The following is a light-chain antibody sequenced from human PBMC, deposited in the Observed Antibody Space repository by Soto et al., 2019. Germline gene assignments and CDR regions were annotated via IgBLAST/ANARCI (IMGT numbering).Light chain of an antibody. V-gene: IGLV2-8*01. J-gene: IGLJ1*01. CDR2: EVV. CDR1: KSDIGVYDF. CDR3: KSYAGSNTYV. Sequence: QSALTQPPSASGSPGQSVTISCTGTKSDIGVYDFVSWYQHHPGKAPRLIIYEVVQRPSRVPDRFSASKAGNTASLTVSGLQAADEADYFCKSYAGSNTYVFGSGTKVTVL.